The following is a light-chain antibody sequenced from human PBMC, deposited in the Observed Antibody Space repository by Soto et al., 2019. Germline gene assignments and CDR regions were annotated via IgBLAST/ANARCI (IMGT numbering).Light chain of an antibody. V-gene: IGLV2-14*01. J-gene: IGLJ1*01. CDR2: EVS. CDR3: ASYSSTDTLYV. CDR1: SSDIGPFNY. Sequence: LTQPASVSGSPGQSITISYVGSSSDIGPFNYVSWYQHRPGRAPKLIIFEVSDRPSGVSNRFSGSKSGTRASLTISGLQAEDEADYFCASYSSTDTLYVFGTGTKVTVL.